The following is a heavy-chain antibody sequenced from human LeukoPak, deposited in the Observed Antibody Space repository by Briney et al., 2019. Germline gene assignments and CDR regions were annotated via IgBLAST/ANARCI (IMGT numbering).Heavy chain of an antibody. J-gene: IGHJ5*02. CDR1: GGTFSSYA. CDR2: IIPIFGTA. Sequence: SVKVSCKASGGTFSSYAISWVRQAPGQGLEWMGGIIPIFGTANYAQKFQGRVTITADESTSTAYMELSSLRSEDTAVYYCARGEAAPNWFDPWGQGTLVTVSS. V-gene: IGHV1-69*13. CDR3: ARGEAAPNWFDP. D-gene: IGHD2-15*01.